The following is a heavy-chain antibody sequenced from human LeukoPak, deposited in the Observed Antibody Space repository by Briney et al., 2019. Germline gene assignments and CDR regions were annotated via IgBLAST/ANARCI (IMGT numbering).Heavy chain of an antibody. V-gene: IGHV4-59*01. CDR2: IYYSGST. CDR1: GGSISSYY. CDR3: ARDHESFYGMDV. J-gene: IGHJ6*02. Sequence: SETLSLTCTVSGGSISSYYWSWIRQPPGKGLEWIGYIYYSGSTNYNPSLKSRVTISVDTSMNQFSLKLSSVTAADTAVYYCARDHESFYGMDVWGQGTTVTVSS.